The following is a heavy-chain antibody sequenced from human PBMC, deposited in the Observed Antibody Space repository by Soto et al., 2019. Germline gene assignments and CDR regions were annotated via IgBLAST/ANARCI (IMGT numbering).Heavy chain of an antibody. CDR3: ARHRSLPSNWFDP. V-gene: IGHV5-51*01. J-gene: IGHJ5*02. Sequence: GESLKLSCKGSGYSFTSYWIGWVRQMPGKGLEWMGTIYPGDSDTRYSPSFQGQVTISADKSISTAYLQWSSLKASDTAMYYCARHRSLPSNWFDPWGQGTLVTVSS. CDR1: GYSFTSYW. CDR2: IYPGDSDT.